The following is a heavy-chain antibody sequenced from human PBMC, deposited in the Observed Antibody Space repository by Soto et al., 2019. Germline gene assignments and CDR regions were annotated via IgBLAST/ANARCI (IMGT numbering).Heavy chain of an antibody. CDR1: GGSFSGYY. V-gene: IGHV4-34*01. CDR3: ARHRYYDILTGYLDAFDI. D-gene: IGHD3-9*01. Sequence: PSETLSLTCAVYGGSFSGYYWSWIRQPPGKGLEWIGEINHSGSTNYNPSLKSRVTISVDTSKNQFSLKLSSVTAADTAVYYCARHRYYDILTGYLDAFDIWGQGTMVTVSS. CDR2: INHSGST. J-gene: IGHJ3*02.